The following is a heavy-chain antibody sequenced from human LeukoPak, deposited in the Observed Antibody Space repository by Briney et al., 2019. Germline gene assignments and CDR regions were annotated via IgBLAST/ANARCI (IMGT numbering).Heavy chain of an antibody. CDR1: GGSIRSGDYS. CDR3: ARVPRGYYDSSGRVWYGDY. V-gene: IGHV4-31*03. Sequence: NPSQTLSLTCTVSGGSIRSGDYSWNWIRQHPGKGLEWIGYIYYSGSTYYNPSLTSRVTMSVDTSKNQFSLKLSSVTAADTAVYYCARVPRGYYDSSGRVWYGDYWGQGTLVTVSS. J-gene: IGHJ4*02. D-gene: IGHD3-22*01. CDR2: IYYSGST.